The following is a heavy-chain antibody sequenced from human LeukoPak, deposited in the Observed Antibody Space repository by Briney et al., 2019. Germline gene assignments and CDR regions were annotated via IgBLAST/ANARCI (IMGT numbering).Heavy chain of an antibody. Sequence: ASVKVSCKASGYIFTTYAVNWVRQAPGQGLEWVGWINTNTGNPTYGQGFTGRFVFSLDTSVSTAYLQISSLKAEDTAIYYCARVNVDSVMGIYYYYGMDVWGQGTTVTVSS. CDR2: INTNTGNP. CDR1: GYIFTTYA. D-gene: IGHD5-18*01. J-gene: IGHJ6*02. CDR3: ARVNVDSVMGIYYYYGMDV. V-gene: IGHV7-4-1*02.